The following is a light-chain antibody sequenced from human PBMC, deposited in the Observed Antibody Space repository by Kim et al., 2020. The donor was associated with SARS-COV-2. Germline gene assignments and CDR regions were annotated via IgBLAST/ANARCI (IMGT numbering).Light chain of an antibody. J-gene: IGLJ2*01. CDR1: STNIGSKY. V-gene: IGLV1-47*01. Sequence: GEEVTSYYSGDSTNIGSKYINWFKQLPRPSPRLLSYKNNQRPSGVPDRFSGSKSGTSTSLAITGLRSEDEADYYCASWDDRLSALLFGGGTQLTVL. CDR2: KNN. CDR3: ASWDDRLSALL.